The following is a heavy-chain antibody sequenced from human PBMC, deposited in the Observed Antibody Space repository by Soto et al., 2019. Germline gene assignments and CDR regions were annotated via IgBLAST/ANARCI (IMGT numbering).Heavy chain of an antibody. Sequence: PVGSLRLSCTASGFTFGRHAGTWVRQAPGKGLEWVSGLSDSGGSIYYADSVKGRFTISRDNSMNTLYLQMNTLRAEDTAIYYYAKVSSSWYAGFFDLWGQGTLVTVSS. CDR3: AKVSSSWYAGFFDL. J-gene: IGHJ4*02. D-gene: IGHD6-13*01. CDR1: GFTFGRHA. V-gene: IGHV3-23*01. CDR2: LSDSGGSI.